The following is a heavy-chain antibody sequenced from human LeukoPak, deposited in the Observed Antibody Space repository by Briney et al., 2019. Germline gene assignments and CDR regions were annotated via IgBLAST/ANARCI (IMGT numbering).Heavy chain of an antibody. D-gene: IGHD4-17*01. V-gene: IGHV3-23*01. CDR1: GFIFSSYA. J-gene: IGHJ4*02. Sequence: GGSLRLSCAASGFIFSSYAMTWVRQAPRKGLEWVSSGGSTTDYSDSVKGSFTITRDNSKNTLYLQMNSLSAEDTAVYYCTRDSSYGDYSTAFDYWGQGALVTVSS. CDR2: GGSTT. CDR3: TRDSSYGDYSTAFDY.